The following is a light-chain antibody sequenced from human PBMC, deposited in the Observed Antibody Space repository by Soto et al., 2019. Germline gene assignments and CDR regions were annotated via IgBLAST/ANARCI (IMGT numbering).Light chain of an antibody. CDR1: ESVSNY. V-gene: IGKV3-11*01. CDR3: QQET. J-gene: IGKJ2*01. Sequence: EIVLTQSQATLYLSPGERASLSCRASESVSNYLAWSQQKPGQAPRLLIYDASNRATGIPARFSGSWSGTDFTLTISSLEPEDVAVYYCQQETFGQGTKLEIK. CDR2: DAS.